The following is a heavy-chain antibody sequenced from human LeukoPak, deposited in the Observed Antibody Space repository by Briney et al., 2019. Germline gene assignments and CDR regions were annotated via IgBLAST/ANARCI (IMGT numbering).Heavy chain of an antibody. Sequence: GGSLRLSCTASGFTFSNYAMTWVRQAPGKGLEWISAISPRSNSIYYSDSVRGRFTVSRDNSKNTLYLQMNRLTAEDTAVYYCTKNLRTSVAAFEYWGQGTLVTVSS. CDR2: ISPRSNSI. J-gene: IGHJ4*02. D-gene: IGHD2-15*01. CDR3: TKNLRTSVAAFEY. CDR1: GFTFSNYA. V-gene: IGHV3-23*01.